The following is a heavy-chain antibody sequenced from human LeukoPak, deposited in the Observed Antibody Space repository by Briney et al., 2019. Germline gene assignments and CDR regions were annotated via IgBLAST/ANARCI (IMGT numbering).Heavy chain of an antibody. D-gene: IGHD2-2*01. V-gene: IGHV4-39*01. CDR3: ARHLFCSSISCHYYMDV. Sequence: PSETLSLTCTVSGGSISSSSYYWGWIRQPPGKGLEWIGSIYYSGSTYYNPSLKSRVTISVDTSKNQFSLKLSSVTAADTAVYYCARHLFCSSISCHYYMDVWGKGTTVTISS. CDR2: IYYSGST. CDR1: GGSISSSSYY. J-gene: IGHJ6*03.